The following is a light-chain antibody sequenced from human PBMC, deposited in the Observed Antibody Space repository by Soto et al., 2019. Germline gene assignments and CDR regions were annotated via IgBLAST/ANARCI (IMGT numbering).Light chain of an antibody. J-gene: IGLJ3*02. V-gene: IGLV2-8*01. CDR2: EVN. Sequence: QSALTQPPSASGSPGQSVAISCTGTSSDVGGYNYVSWYQQHPGKAPKLMIYEVNKRPSGVPDRFSGSKSGNTASLTVSGLQAEDEADYYCRSYVGNNNLVFGGGTKLTVL. CDR3: RSYVGNNNLV. CDR1: SSDVGGYNY.